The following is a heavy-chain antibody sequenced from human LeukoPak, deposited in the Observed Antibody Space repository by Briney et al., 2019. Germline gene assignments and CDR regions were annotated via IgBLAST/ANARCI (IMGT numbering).Heavy chain of an antibody. V-gene: IGHV4-59*01. Sequence: SETLSLTCTVSGGSINSYYWSWIRQPPGKGLEWIGYIFYSGSTNYNPSLQSRVTISADTSKNQFSLNLSSVTAADTAVYYCARGPTRQYFDYWGQGTLVTVSS. D-gene: IGHD6-6*01. J-gene: IGHJ4*02. CDR2: IFYSGST. CDR1: GGSINSYY. CDR3: ARGPTRQYFDY.